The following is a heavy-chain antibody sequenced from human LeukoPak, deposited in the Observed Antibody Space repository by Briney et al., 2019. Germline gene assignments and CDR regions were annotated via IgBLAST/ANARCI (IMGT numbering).Heavy chain of an antibody. CDR2: IWYDGSNK. D-gene: IGHD2-2*01. V-gene: IGHV3-33*06. CDR1: GFTFSSYG. Sequence: GGSLRLSCAASGFTFSSYGMHWVRQAPGKGLEWVAVIWYDGSNKYYADSVKGRFNISRDNSKNTLYLQMNSLRAEDTAVYYCAKDKVVVVPAAMPGWFDPWGQGTLVTVSS. CDR3: AKDKVVVVPAAMPGWFDP. J-gene: IGHJ5*02.